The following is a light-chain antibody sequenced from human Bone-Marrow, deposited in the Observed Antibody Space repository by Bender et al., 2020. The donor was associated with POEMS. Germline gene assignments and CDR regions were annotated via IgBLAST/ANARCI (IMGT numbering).Light chain of an antibody. J-gene: IGLJ2*01. Sequence: SYEVTQPPSVSVSPGQTASITCSGDDLGDKYVAWYQQKAGQSPLLVIYQDTKRPSGIPERFSGSNSGNTATLTISGTQAMDEADYYCQAWDTYSVIFGGGTKLTVL. V-gene: IGLV3-1*01. CDR2: QDT. CDR3: QAWDTYSVI. CDR1: DLGDKY.